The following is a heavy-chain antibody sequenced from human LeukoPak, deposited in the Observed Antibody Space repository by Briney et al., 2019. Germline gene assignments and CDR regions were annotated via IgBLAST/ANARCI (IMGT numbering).Heavy chain of an antibody. CDR3: ARGKWYGGYSFDY. Sequence: ASVKVSCKASGHTFTSYDINWVRQAAGQGLEWMGWMNPSSGNRDYTQKFQGRVTMTRNTSISTAYMELSSLTSEDAAVYYCARGKWYGGYSFDYWGQGTLVTVSS. J-gene: IGHJ4*02. D-gene: IGHD5-12*01. CDR1: GHTFTSYD. V-gene: IGHV1-8*01. CDR2: MNPSSGNR.